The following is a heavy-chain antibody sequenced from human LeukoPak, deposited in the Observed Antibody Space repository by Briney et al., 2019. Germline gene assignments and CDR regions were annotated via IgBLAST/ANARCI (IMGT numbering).Heavy chain of an antibody. CDR3: ARGSSSGWYY. V-gene: IGHV4-34*01. J-gene: IGHJ4*02. CDR2: INHSGST. D-gene: IGHD6-19*01. CDR1: GGSFSGYY. Sequence: SETLSLTCAVYGGSFSGYYWSWIRQPPGKGLEWIGEINHSGSTNYNPSLRSRVTISVDTSKNQFSLKLSSVTAADTAVYYCARGSSSGWYYWGQGTLVTVSS.